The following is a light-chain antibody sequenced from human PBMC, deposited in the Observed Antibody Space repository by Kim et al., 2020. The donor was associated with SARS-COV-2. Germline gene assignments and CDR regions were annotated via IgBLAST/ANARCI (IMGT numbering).Light chain of an antibody. V-gene: IGKV1-27*01. CDR3: QQYDTAPRT. CDR2: AAS. CDR1: QDIANY. J-gene: IGKJ1*01. Sequence: DIQMTQSPSSLSASVGDGVTITCRASQDIANYLAWYQQKPGKVPKLLVYAASALKSGVPSRFSGNRSGTDFTLTISNLQPEDVATYYCQQYDTAPRTFGQGTKVDIK.